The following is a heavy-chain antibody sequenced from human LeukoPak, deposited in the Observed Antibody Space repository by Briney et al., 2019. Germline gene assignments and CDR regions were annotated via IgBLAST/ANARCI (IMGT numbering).Heavy chain of an antibody. CDR2: ISSSSGYI. J-gene: IGHJ6*03. CDR1: GFTFSSYA. D-gene: IGHD2-2*01. CDR3: ARGGYQPYYYMDV. V-gene: IGHV3-21*01. Sequence: GGSLRLSCAASGFTFSSYAMNWVRQAPGKGLEWVSSISSSSGYIFYADSMKGRFTISRDNSKKIVYLQMDSLRVDDTAVYYCARGGYQPYYYMDVWGTGTTVTVSS.